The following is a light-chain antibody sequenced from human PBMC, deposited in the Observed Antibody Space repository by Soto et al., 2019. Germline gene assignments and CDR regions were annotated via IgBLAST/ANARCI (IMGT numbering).Light chain of an antibody. CDR3: SSYSSSSTLGV. V-gene: IGLV2-14*01. CDR2: DVS. CDR1: SSDVGGYNY. J-gene: IGLJ1*01. Sequence: QSALTQPASVSGSPGQSITISCTGTSSDVGGYNYVSWYQQHPGKAPKLMIYDVSHRPSGVSNRFSGSKSGNTASLTISGLQAEDEADYYCSSYSSSSTLGVFGGGTKVTVL.